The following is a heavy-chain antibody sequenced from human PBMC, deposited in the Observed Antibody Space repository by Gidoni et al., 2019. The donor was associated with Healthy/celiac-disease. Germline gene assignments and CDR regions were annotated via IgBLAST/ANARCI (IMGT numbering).Heavy chain of an antibody. Sequence: QVQLQESGPGLVKPSETLSLTCTVSGGSISRYYWSWIRQPPGKGLEWIGYIYYSGSTNYNPSLKSRVTISVDTSKNQFSLKLSSVTAADTAVYYCARDTIMITFGGVIVPSGMDVWGQGTTVTVSS. CDR1: GGSISRYY. CDR2: IYYSGST. J-gene: IGHJ6*02. D-gene: IGHD3-16*02. V-gene: IGHV4-59*01. CDR3: ARDTIMITFGGVIVPSGMDV.